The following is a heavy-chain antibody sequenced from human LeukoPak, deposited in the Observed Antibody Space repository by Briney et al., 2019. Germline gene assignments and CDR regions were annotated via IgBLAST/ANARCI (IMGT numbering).Heavy chain of an antibody. V-gene: IGHV3-21*01. CDR1: GFTFSSYS. Sequence: GGSLRLSCAASGFTFSSYSMNWVRQAPGKGLEWVSFISSSSSYIYYADSVKGRFTISRDNAKNSLYLQLHSLRAEDTAVYYCVRDSRFYDVSGPKYHLDYWGQGTLVTVSS. D-gene: IGHD2/OR15-2a*01. CDR2: ISSSSSYI. CDR3: VRDSRFYDVSGPKYHLDY. J-gene: IGHJ4*02.